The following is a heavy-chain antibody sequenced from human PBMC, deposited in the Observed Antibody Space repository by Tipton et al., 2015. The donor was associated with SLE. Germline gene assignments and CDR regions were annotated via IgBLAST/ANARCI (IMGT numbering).Heavy chain of an antibody. CDR3: ARGRGGEFLDY. Sequence: LSLTCAVSGYSITSGDYWGWIRQPPGKGLEWVAVIWYDGSNKFYADSVKGRFTISRDNSKNTVSLQMNSLRVEDTAVYFCARGRGGEFLDYWGQGTLVTVSS. CDR1: GYSITSGD. D-gene: IGHD3-16*01. J-gene: IGHJ4*02. V-gene: IGHV3-33*08. CDR2: IWYDGSNK.